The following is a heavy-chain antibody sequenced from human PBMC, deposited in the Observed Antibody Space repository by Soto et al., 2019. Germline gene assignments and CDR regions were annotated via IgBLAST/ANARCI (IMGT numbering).Heavy chain of an antibody. CDR1: GYTFSSYA. V-gene: IGHV1-3*05. CDR3: ARDPSYYGMDV. Sequence: QVQLVQSGAEEKKPGASVKVSCKASGYTFSSYAMHWVRQAPGQRLEWMGWINAGNGNTKYSQKFQGRVTITRDTSASTAFMELSSLRSEDTAVYYCARDPSYYGMDVWGQGTTVTVSS. CDR2: INAGNGNT. J-gene: IGHJ6*02.